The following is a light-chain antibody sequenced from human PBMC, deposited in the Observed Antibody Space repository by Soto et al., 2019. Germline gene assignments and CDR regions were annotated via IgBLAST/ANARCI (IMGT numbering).Light chain of an antibody. J-gene: IGLJ3*02. CDR2: EVT. V-gene: IGLV2-14*01. CDR3: SPYTTSTTLV. CDR1: SGDVGTYDY. Sequence: QSVLTQPASVSRSPGHSITLSCTGTSGDVGTYDYVSWYQQHPGKAPKRIIYEVTNRPSGVSNPFSRSKSGNTASLTISGLQADDEADYSSSPYTTSTTLVFDGGTK.